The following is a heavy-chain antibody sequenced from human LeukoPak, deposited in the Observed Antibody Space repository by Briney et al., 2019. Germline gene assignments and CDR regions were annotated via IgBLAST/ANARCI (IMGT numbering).Heavy chain of an antibody. V-gene: IGHV4-31*03. CDR1: GGSISSGGYY. CDR3: ARIRGGSIDY. Sequence: PSETLSLTCTVSGGSISSGGYYWSWIRQHPGKGLEWIGYIYYSGSTYYNPSLKSRVTISVDTSKNQFSLKLSSVTAADTAVYYCARIRGGSIDYWGQGTLVTVSS. J-gene: IGHJ4*02. D-gene: IGHD2-15*01. CDR2: IYYSGST.